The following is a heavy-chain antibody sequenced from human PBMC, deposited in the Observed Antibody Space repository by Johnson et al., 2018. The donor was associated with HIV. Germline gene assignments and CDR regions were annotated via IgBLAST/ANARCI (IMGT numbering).Heavy chain of an antibody. CDR3: ARGQGYYYDSSGPTLNAFDI. J-gene: IGHJ3*02. CDR1: GFTFSSYA. CDR2: ISYDGSNK. Sequence: QVQLVEFGGGVVQPGRSLRLSCAASGFTFSSYAMHWVRQAPGKGLEWVAVISYDGSNKYYADSVKGRFTISRDNSKNTLYLQMNSLRAEDTAVYYCARGQGYYYDSSGPTLNAFDIWGQGTMVTVSS. D-gene: IGHD3-22*01. V-gene: IGHV3-30-3*01.